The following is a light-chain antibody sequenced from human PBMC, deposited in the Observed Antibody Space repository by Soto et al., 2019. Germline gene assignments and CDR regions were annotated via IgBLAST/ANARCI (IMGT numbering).Light chain of an antibody. V-gene: IGKV4-1*01. CDR1: QTLLRSSNNRNY. Sequence: DVVMTQSPDSLAVSLGERATINCKSSQTLLRSSNNRNYLAWYQQKPGQPPKLLLSWASARESGVPERFSGSGSGTLFTLSISSLQAEDVAVYYCQQYYTLPLTFGGGTKVDIK. CDR3: QQYYTLPLT. CDR2: WAS. J-gene: IGKJ4*01.